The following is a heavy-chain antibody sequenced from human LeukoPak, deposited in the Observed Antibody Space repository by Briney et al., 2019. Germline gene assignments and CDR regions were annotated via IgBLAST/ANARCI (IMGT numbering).Heavy chain of an antibody. CDR1: GYTFTSYD. CDR2: MNPNSGNT. J-gene: IGHJ4*02. Sequence: ASVKVSCKASGYTFTSYDINWVRQATGQGLEWMGWMNPNSGNTGYAQKFQGRVTITRNTSISTAYMELSGLRSEDTAVYYCARAKLPYSSGWGVFDYWGQGTLVTVSS. V-gene: IGHV1-8*03. CDR3: ARAKLPYSSGWGVFDY. D-gene: IGHD6-19*01.